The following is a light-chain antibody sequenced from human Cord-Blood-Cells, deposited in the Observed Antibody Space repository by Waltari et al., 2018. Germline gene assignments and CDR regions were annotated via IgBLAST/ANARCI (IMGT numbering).Light chain of an antibody. J-gene: IGKJ2*01. CDR3: QQYNNWPSP. CDR1: QSVSSN. CDR2: GAS. Sequence: EIVMTQSPATLSVSPGERATLSCRASQSVSSNLAWYQQKPGQAPRLLIYGASNRATGIPARFSGSGSGTEFTLTISSLQSEDFAVYYCQQYNNWPSPFGQGTKLEIK. V-gene: IGKV3-15*01.